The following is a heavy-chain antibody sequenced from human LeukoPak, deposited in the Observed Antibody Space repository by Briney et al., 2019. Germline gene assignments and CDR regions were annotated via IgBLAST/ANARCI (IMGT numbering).Heavy chain of an antibody. CDR2: ISGSGGST. V-gene: IGHV3-23*01. Sequence: GGSLRLSCAASGFTFDDYAMGWVRQAPGKGLDWVSGISGSGGSTYYADSVKGRFTISRDNSKNTLYLQMNSLRAEDTAVYYCAKLPVSYSSGWSNFDYWGQGTLVTVSS. D-gene: IGHD6-19*01. CDR3: AKLPVSYSSGWSNFDY. CDR1: GFTFDDYA. J-gene: IGHJ4*02.